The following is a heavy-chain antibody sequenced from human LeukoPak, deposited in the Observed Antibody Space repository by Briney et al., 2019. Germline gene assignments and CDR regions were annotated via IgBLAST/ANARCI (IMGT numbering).Heavy chain of an antibody. J-gene: IGHJ4*02. V-gene: IGHV4-39*07. CDR2: IFYSGST. D-gene: IGHD3-22*01. Sequence: ASGTLSLTCTVSGGSISTSNYYWGWIRQPPGKGLEWIGNIFYSGSTYYSPSLKSRVTISVDTSKNQFSLKLSSVTAADTAVYYCARGFGKSHYYDSSGYYPPGHFDYWGQGTLVTVSS. CDR3: ARGFGKSHYYDSSGYYPPGHFDY. CDR1: GGSISTSNYY.